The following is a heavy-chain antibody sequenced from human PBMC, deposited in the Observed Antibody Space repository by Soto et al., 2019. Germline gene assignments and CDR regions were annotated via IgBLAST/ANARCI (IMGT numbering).Heavy chain of an antibody. J-gene: IGHJ2*01. V-gene: IGHV1-69*08. D-gene: IGHD3-10*01. CDR3: ARDLRPTIGDWYFDL. Sequence: QVQLVQSGAEVKKPGSAVKVSCKASGGTFSNYTISWVRQAPGQGLEWMGRIIPILGIANYAQKFQGRVTITADKSTSTAYMDLSSLRSEDTAVYYCARDLRPTIGDWYFDLWGRGTLVTVSS. CDR1: GGTFSNYT. CDR2: IIPILGIA.